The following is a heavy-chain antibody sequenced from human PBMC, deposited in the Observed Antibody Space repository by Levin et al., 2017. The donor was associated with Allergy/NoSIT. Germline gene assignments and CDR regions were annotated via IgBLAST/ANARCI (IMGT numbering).Heavy chain of an antibody. Sequence: EASVKVSCKASGYTFTGYYMHWVRQAPGQGLEWMGWINPNSGGTNYAQKFQGRVTMTRDTSISTAYMELSRLRSDDTAVYYCARVLGGGKGVDYWGQGTLVTVSS. D-gene: IGHD4-23*01. CDR1: GYTFTGYY. CDR2: INPNSGGT. V-gene: IGHV1-2*02. J-gene: IGHJ4*02. CDR3: ARVLGGGKGVDY.